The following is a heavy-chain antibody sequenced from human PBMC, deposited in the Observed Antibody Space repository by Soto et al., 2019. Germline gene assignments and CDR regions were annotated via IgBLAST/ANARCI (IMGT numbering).Heavy chain of an antibody. Sequence: QVQLVQSGAEVKKPGASVKVSCKASGYTFTSYYISWVRQAPGQGLEWMGWISAYNGNTNYAQKLQGRVTMTTATATSTAYMERRSLISDDTAVYYCARDNPPMGVWGQGTTVTVSS. CDR3: ARDNPPMGV. CDR1: GYTFTSYY. CDR2: ISAYNGNT. V-gene: IGHV1-18*01. J-gene: IGHJ6*02.